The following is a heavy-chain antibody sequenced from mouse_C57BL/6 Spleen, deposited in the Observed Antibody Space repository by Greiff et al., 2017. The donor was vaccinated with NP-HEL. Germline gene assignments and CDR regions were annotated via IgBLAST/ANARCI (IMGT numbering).Heavy chain of an antibody. CDR3: ARRDWDGFDY. CDR2: IDPSDSDT. V-gene: IGHV1-52*01. Sequence: QVQLQQPGAELVRPGSSVKLSCKASGYTFTSYWMHWVKQRPIQGLEWIGNIDPSDSDTHYNQKFKDKATLTVYKSSSTAYMQLSSLTSEDSAFYYSARRDWDGFDYWGQGTTLTVSS. D-gene: IGHD4-1*01. J-gene: IGHJ2*01. CDR1: GYTFTSYW.